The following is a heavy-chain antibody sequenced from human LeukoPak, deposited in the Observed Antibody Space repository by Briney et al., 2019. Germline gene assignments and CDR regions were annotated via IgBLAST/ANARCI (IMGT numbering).Heavy chain of an antibody. V-gene: IGHV3-30-3*01. J-gene: IGHJ4*02. CDR3: AKDLAEYGSGSYLDY. D-gene: IGHD3-10*01. CDR1: GFTFSSYA. Sequence: GGSLRLSCAASGFTFSSYAMHWVRQAPGKGLEWVAVISYDGSNKYYADSVKGRFTISRDNSKNTLYLQMNSLRAEDTAVYYCAKDLAEYGSGSYLDYWGQGTLVTVSS. CDR2: ISYDGSNK.